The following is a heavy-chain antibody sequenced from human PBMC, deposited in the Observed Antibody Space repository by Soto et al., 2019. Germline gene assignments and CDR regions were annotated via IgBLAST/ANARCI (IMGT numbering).Heavy chain of an antibody. J-gene: IGHJ5*01. D-gene: IGHD7-27*01. CDR3: ARGRYCLTGRCFPNWFDS. CDR2: IYKSATT. CDR1: GDSISNLDYF. V-gene: IGHV4-30-4*01. Sequence: SETLSLTCSVSGDSISNLDYFWAWIRQPPGQALEYIGYIYKSATTYYNPSFESRVAVSVDTSESQFSLNVTSVTAADTAVYFCARGRYCLTGRCFPNWFDSWGQGALVTVSS.